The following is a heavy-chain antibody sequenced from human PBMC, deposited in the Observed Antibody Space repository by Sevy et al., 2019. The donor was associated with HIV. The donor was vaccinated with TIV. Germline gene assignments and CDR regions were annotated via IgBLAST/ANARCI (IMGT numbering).Heavy chain of an antibody. D-gene: IGHD6-19*01. J-gene: IGHJ6*02. CDR3: ARDKSQWLVRYYYGMDV. V-gene: IGHV1-2*02. CDR2: INPNSGGT. Sequence: ASVKVSCKASGYTFTGYYMHWVRQAPGQGLEWMGWINPNSGGTNYAQKFQGRVTMTRDTSISTAYMELSRLISDDTAVYYCARDKSQWLVRYYYGMDVWGQGTTVTVSS. CDR1: GYTFTGYY.